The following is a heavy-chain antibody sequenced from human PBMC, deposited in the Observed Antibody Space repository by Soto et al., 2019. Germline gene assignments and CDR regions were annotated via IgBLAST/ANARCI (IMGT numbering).Heavy chain of an antibody. V-gene: IGHV1-69*06. CDR1: GGTFSSYA. CDR2: IIPIFGTA. Sequence: GASVKVSCKASGGTFSSYAISWVRQAPGQGLEWMGGIIPIFGTANYAQKFQGRVTITADKSTSTAYMELSSLRSEDTAVYYCARDYPSITMVRGVIKRDYYYYGMDVWGQGTTVTVSS. J-gene: IGHJ6*02. D-gene: IGHD3-10*01. CDR3: ARDYPSITMVRGVIKRDYYYYGMDV.